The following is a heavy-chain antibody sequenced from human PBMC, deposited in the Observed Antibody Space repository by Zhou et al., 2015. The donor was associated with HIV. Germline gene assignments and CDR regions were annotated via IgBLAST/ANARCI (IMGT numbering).Heavy chain of an antibody. CDR1: GGTFSSYG. CDR2: IIPVFGTA. V-gene: IGHV1-69*06. D-gene: IGHD3-10*01. CDR3: ARGEYYGSGSYSLDY. Sequence: QVQLVQSGAEVKKPGSSVKVSCKASGGTFSSYGISWVRQAPGQGLEWMGWIIPVFGTAKYAQKFQGRVTLTADRSTNTAYMEMRSLRSEDTAVYYCARGEYYGSGSYSLDYLGQGTLVTVSS. J-gene: IGHJ4*02.